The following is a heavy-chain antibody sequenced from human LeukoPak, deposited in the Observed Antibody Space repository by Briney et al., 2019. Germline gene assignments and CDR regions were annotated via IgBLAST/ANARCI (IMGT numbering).Heavy chain of an antibody. D-gene: IGHD3-22*01. CDR1: GFAFDDSA. J-gene: IGHJ1*01. V-gene: IGHV3-9*01. Sequence: GGSLRLSCAASGFAFDDSAMHWVRQVPGKGREWVSGISWNSGIIDYADSVKGRFTISRDNAKNSLYLQMNNLRPDDTAFYYCAKAPPYYSDSSGYFQHWGQSTLVTVSS. CDR3: AKAPPYYSDSSGYFQH. CDR2: ISWNSGII.